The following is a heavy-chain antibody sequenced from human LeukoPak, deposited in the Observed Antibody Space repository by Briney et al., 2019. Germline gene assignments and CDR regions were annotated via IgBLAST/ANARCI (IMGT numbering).Heavy chain of an antibody. J-gene: IGHJ4*02. CDR2: ISTTSSYI. CDR1: GFTFSSYS. V-gene: IGHV3-21*01. Sequence: GGSLRLSCAASGFTFSSYSMNWVRQAPGKGLEWVSSISTTSSYIYYADSVKGRSTISRDNAKNSLYLQMNSLRAEDTAVYYCARGWNSDYFDYWGQGTLVTVSS. D-gene: IGHD1-7*01. CDR3: ARGWNSDYFDY.